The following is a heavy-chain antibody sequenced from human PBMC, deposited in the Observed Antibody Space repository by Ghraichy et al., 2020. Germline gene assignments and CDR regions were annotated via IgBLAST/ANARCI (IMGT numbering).Heavy chain of an antibody. CDR1: GFTFSSYW. D-gene: IGHD2-2*01. V-gene: IGHV3-7*03. CDR3: AREEVEGRSGWGIVVVPAAPDY. Sequence: GESLNISCAASGFTFSSYWMSWVRQAPGKGLEWVANIKQDGSEKYYVDSVKGRFTISRDNAKNSLYLQMNSLRAEDTAVYYCAREEVEGRSGWGIVVVPAAPDYWGQGTLVTVSS. CDR2: IKQDGSEK. J-gene: IGHJ4*02.